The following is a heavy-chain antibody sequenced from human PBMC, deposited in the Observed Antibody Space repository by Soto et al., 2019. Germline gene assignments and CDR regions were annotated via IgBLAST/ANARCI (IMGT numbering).Heavy chain of an antibody. D-gene: IGHD6-13*01. J-gene: IGHJ6*02. CDR2: IIPIFGTA. CDR3: ARDIGYSSSWAGGYGMDV. V-gene: IGHV1-69*06. Sequence: QVQLVQSGAEVKKPGSSVKVSCKASGGTFSSYAISWVRQAPGQGLEWMGGIIPIFGTANYAQKFQGRVTITEDKSTSTAYMELSSLRSEDPAVYYCARDIGYSSSWAGGYGMDVWGQGTTVTVSS. CDR1: GGTFSSYA.